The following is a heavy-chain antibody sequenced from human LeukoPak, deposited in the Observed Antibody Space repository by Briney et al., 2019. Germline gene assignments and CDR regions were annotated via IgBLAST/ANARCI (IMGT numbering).Heavy chain of an antibody. D-gene: IGHD3-10*01. V-gene: IGHV3-21*01. Sequence: GGSLRLSCAASGFTFSSYSMNWVRQAPGKGLEWVSSITSSSTYIYYADSVRGRFTISRDNAKNSLYLQMNSLRAEDTAVYYCAKDSAYGITMVRGVPYYSDYWGQGTLVTVSS. CDR1: GFTFSSYS. CDR2: ITSSSTYI. CDR3: AKDSAYGITMVRGVPYYSDY. J-gene: IGHJ4*02.